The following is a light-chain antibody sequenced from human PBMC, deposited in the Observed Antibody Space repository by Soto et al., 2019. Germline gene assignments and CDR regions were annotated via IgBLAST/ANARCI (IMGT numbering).Light chain of an antibody. J-gene: IGLJ2*01. Sequence: QSALTQPASVSGSDGQSITISCTGSSSDVGSYNHVSWYQQRPGKAPKFMIYEGNKRPSGVSNRFSGSKSGNTASLTISGLQGDDEADYYCAAWDDSLSAYVVFGGGTKLTVL. CDR3: AAWDDSLSAYVV. CDR1: SSDVGSYNH. V-gene: IGLV2-23*01. CDR2: EGN.